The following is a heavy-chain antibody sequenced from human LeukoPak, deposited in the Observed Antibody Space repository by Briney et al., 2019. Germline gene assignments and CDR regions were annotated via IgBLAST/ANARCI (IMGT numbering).Heavy chain of an antibody. CDR1: GGSISSGSYY. CDR2: IYTSGST. V-gene: IGHV4-61*02. J-gene: IGHJ6*03. D-gene: IGHD3-10*01. Sequence: PWETLSLTCTVSGGSISSGSYYWSWIRQPAGKGLEWIGRIYTSGSTNYNPSLKSRLTISVDTSKNQFSLKLSSVTAADTAVYYCARSKTGVYYYHYMDVWGKGTTVTVSS. CDR3: ARSKTGVYYYHYMDV.